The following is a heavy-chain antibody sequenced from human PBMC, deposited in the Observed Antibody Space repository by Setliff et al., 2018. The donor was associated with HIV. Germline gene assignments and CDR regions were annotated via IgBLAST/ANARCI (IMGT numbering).Heavy chain of an antibody. CDR3: ARSPSYRSSWEYYFDC. D-gene: IGHD6-13*01. CDR2: IYTSRGT. Sequence: SETLSLTCTVSGGSISGYHWNWLRQTPGKGLEWIGYIYTSRGTNYNHSLRTRVIISVDTPNQFSLKLSSVTAADAAVYYCARSPSYRSSWEYYFDCWGQGILVTVSS. V-gene: IGHV4-4*09. CDR1: GGSISGYH. J-gene: IGHJ4*02.